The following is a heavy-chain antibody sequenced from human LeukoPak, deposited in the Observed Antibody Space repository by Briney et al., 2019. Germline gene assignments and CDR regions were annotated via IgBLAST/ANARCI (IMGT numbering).Heavy chain of an antibody. J-gene: IGHJ4*02. CDR3: ARSSYDSSGYYYSWTADY. D-gene: IGHD3-22*01. Sequence: ASVKVSCKASGGTFSSYAISWVRQAPGQGFEWMGGIIPIFGTANYAQKFQGRVTITADESTSTAYMELSSLRSEDTAVYYCARSSYDSSGYYYSWTADYWGQGTLVTVSS. CDR1: GGTFSSYA. CDR2: IIPIFGTA. V-gene: IGHV1-69*13.